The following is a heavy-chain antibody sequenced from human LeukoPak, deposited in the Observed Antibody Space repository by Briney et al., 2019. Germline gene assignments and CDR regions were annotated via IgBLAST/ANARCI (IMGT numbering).Heavy chain of an antibody. D-gene: IGHD3-22*01. V-gene: IGHV4-38-2*02. CDR1: GYSISIDYY. CDR3: SRGGTGYDDSSYYYPY. CDR2: IHQIGST. Sequence: PSETLSLICNVSGYSISIDYYWGWIRQPPGKGLEWIGSIHQIGSTYYNPSLKSRVSILMDKSKNQFSLRLNSVTAADTAVYYCSRGGTGYDDSSYYYPYWGQGTLVIVSS. J-gene: IGHJ4*02.